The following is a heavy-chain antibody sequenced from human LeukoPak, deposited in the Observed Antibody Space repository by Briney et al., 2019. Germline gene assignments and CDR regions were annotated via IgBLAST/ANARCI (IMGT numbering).Heavy chain of an antibody. CDR1: GGSFSGYY. D-gene: IGHD3-22*01. J-gene: IGHJ4*02. Sequence: SETLSLTGDVYGGSFSGYYWSWIRQPPGKGLEWIGEINHSGSTNYNPSPKSRVTISVDTSKNQFSLKLSSVAAADTAVYYCARLYYYDTSGQAYWGQGTLVTVSS. CDR2: INHSGST. V-gene: IGHV4-34*01. CDR3: ARLYYYDTSGQAY.